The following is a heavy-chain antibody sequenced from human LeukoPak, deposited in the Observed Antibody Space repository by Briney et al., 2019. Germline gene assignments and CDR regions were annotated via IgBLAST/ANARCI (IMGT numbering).Heavy chain of an antibody. J-gene: IGHJ6*02. V-gene: IGHV1-69*04. CDR1: GGTFSSYA. CDR2: IIPILGIA. Sequence: SVKVSCKASGGTFSSYAISWVRQAPGQGLEWMGRIIPILGIANYAQKFQGRVTITADKSTSTAYMELSSLRSEDTAVYYCARDRRVPAALYYYYGMDVWGQGTTVTASS. CDR3: ARDRRVPAALYYYYGMDV. D-gene: IGHD2-2*01.